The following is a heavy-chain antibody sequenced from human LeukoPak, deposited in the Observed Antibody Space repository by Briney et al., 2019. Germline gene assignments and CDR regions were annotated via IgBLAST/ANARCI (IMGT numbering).Heavy chain of an antibody. CDR1: VGSIISTDYY. J-gene: IGHJ4*02. CDR3: ARLSEWDSVFMGRAFHH. Sequence: PSETLSLTCTVSVGSIISTDYYWARIRQPPGKGLEWIGSGDYSGSSYYKPSLKSRVTISVDTSKNQFSLNLRSVTAAETAVYYCARLSEWDSVFMGRAFHHWGQGILVTVSS. D-gene: IGHD1-26*01. CDR2: GDYSGSS. V-gene: IGHV4-39*01.